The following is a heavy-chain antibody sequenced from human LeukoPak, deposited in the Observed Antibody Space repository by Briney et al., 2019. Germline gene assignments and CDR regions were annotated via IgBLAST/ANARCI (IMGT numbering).Heavy chain of an antibody. D-gene: IGHD1-26*01. CDR1: GCPVSNNY. V-gene: IGHV3-66*01. CDR3: ARARDQQGAPRQYFCDS. Sequence: GGSLRLSCAASGCPVSNNYMRWVRQARGGGREGVSIIYAGGDTYYADPVKGRFTISRDSSKNTLYLQMNSLSADDTAVFYCARARDQQGAPRQYFCDSWGQGTLATVSS. J-gene: IGHJ4*02. CDR2: IYAGGDT.